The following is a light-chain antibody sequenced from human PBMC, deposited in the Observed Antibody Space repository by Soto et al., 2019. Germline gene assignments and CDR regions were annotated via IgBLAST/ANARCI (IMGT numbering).Light chain of an antibody. J-gene: IGKJ1*01. CDR1: QSITSNY. CDR3: QQYGSSPWT. CDR2: LAS. Sequence: EIVLTQSPGTLSLSPGERATLSCRASQSITSNYLAWYQQKPGQAPRLLIYLASNRAAGIPDRFSGSGSGADFTLTINRQEPEHFAVYICQQYGSSPWTFGQGTKVDIK. V-gene: IGKV3-20*01.